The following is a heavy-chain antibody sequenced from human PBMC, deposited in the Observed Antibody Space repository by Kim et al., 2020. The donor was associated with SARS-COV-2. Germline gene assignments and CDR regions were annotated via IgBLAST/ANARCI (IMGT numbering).Heavy chain of an antibody. CDR1: GFTFSSYA. V-gene: IGHV3-30*04. D-gene: IGHD6-19*01. J-gene: IGHJ3*01. CDR2: ISSDGSRK. CDR3: ARGGSHGGGGWPQAGVFDV. Sequence: GGSLRLSCAASGFTFSSYAMLWVRQAPGKGLEWVAIISSDGSRKYYADSVKGRFSISRDNSKNTLYLQMNSLRPEDTAISYCARGGSHGGGGWPQAGVFDVWGPGTMVTVSS.